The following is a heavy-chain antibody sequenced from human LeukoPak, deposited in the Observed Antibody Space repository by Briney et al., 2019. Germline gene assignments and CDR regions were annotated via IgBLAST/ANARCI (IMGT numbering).Heavy chain of an antibody. Sequence: SETLSLTCAVYGGSFSGYYWSWIRQPPGKGLEWIGEINHSGRTNYNPSLKSRVTISVDTSKNQFSLKLSSVTAADTAVYYCARHAVPTYYDYVWGSYRYDYFDYWGQGTLVTVSS. J-gene: IGHJ4*02. CDR1: GGSFSGYY. D-gene: IGHD3-16*02. CDR3: ARHAVPTYYDYVWGSYRYDYFDY. CDR2: INHSGRT. V-gene: IGHV4-34*01.